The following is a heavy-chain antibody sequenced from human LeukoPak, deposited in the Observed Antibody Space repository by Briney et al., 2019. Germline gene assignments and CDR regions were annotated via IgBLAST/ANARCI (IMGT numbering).Heavy chain of an antibody. CDR2: IYYSGST. CDR3: ARGDYYYGSGSYPGRKGATDY. CDR1: GGSISSGDYY. V-gene: IGHV4-30-4*08. D-gene: IGHD3-10*01. J-gene: IGHJ4*02. Sequence: PSETLSLTCTVSGGSISSGDYYWSWIRQPPGKGLEWIGYIYYSGSTYYNPSLKSRVTISVDTSKNQFSLKLSSVTAADTAVYYCARGDYYYGSGSYPGRKGATDYWGQGTLVTVSS.